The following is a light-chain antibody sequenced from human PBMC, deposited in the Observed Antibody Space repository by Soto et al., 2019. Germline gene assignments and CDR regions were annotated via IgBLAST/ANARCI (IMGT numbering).Light chain of an antibody. J-gene: IGKJ4*01. Sequence: EIVLTQSPATLSLSPGERATLSCRASQSVSSNLAWYQQKPGQAHRLLIYDASNRATGIPVRFSGSGSGTDFTLTINSLAPEDFAVYYCQQSRNWPLTFGGGTKVEIK. CDR1: QSVSSN. CDR2: DAS. V-gene: IGKV3-11*01. CDR3: QQSRNWPLT.